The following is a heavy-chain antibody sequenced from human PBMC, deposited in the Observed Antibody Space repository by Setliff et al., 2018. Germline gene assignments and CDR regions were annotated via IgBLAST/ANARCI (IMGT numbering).Heavy chain of an antibody. CDR2: ISGGGTNM. Sequence: GGSLRLSCAASGFVFSNFAMNRVRQAPGKGLEWVSTISGGGTNMDYADSVKGRFTTSRDNSNSEVFLQMDSLRAEDTAVYYCARDQARWLVAAGTFDYWGLGALVTVSS. V-gene: IGHV3-23*01. J-gene: IGHJ4*02. CDR1: GFVFSNFA. D-gene: IGHD1-1*01. CDR3: ARDQARWLVAAGTFDY.